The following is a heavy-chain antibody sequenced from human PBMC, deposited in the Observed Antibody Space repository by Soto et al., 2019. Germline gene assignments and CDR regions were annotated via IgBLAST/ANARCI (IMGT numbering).Heavy chain of an antibody. CDR2: IGGGGGGT. CDR3: AKDAPGSGWLSDY. V-gene: IGHV3-23*01. J-gene: IGHJ4*02. Sequence: PGGSLRLSCAASGFTFSIYAMSWVRQAPGKGLEWVSTIGGGGGGTSYADFVRGRFTISRDNSKNTLYLQMNSLRAEDTAVYYCAKDAPGSGWLSDYWSLGTLVTVSS. D-gene: IGHD3-22*01. CDR1: GFTFSIYA.